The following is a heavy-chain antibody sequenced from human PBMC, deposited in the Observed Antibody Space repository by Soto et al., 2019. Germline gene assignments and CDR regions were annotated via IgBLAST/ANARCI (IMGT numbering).Heavy chain of an antibody. CDR2: ISARNGDT. D-gene: IGHD1-1*01. V-gene: IGHV1-18*01. CDR3: ARGRYGDY. CDR1: GYTFTSYG. Sequence: QVHLVQSGAEVKKPGASVKVSCKGSGYTFTSYGITWVRQAPGQGLEWMGWISARNGDTDYAQKLQCRVTVTRDTSTITAYMELRRLTSDDTAVYYCARGRYGDYWGQGALVTVSS. J-gene: IGHJ4*02.